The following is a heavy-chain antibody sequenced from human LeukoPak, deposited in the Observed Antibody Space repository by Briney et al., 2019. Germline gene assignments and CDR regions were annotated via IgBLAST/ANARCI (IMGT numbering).Heavy chain of an antibody. D-gene: IGHD3-10*01. J-gene: IGHJ5*02. CDR3: ARVGSVAVNLLTRGFDP. V-gene: IGHV1-2*02. CDR1: GYTFTDYS. Sequence: ASVKVSCKASGYTFTDYSIHWLRQAPGQGLEWMGWISPNSGGTNYAQKFQGRVTMTRDTSISTAYMELSRLRSDDTAVYYCARVGSVAVNLLTRGFDPWGQGTLVTVSS. CDR2: ISPNSGGT.